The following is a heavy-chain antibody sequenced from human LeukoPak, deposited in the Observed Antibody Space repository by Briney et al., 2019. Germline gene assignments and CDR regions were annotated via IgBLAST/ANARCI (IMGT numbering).Heavy chain of an antibody. CDR1: GFTFSSYA. CDR3: AKDLTRGYSGYEEYYYYGMDV. J-gene: IGHJ6*02. V-gene: IGHV3-23*01. CDR2: ISGSGGST. D-gene: IGHD5-12*01. Sequence: GGSLRLSCAASGFTFSSYAMSWVRQAPVKGLEWVSAISGSGGSTYYADSVKGRFTISRDNSKNTLYLQMNSLRAEDTAVYYCAKDLTRGYSGYEEYYYYGMDVWGQGTTVTVSS.